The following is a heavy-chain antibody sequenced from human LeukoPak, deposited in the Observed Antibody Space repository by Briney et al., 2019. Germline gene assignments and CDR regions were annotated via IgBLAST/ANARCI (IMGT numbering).Heavy chain of an antibody. CDR1: GYTFTTYD. J-gene: IGHJ5*02. V-gene: IGHV1-8*01. D-gene: IGHD6-19*01. Sequence: GASVKVSCKASGYTFTTYDIIWVRQATGQGLEWMGWMNPNSGNTGYAQKFQGRVTMTRNTSISTAYMELSSLRSEGTAVYYCARGRGSGHKENWFDPWGQGTLVTVSS. CDR3: ARGRGSGHKENWFDP. CDR2: MNPNSGNT.